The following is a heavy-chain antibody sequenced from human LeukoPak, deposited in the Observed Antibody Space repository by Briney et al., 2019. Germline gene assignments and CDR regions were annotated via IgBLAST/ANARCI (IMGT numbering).Heavy chain of an antibody. CDR2: IYTSGST. V-gene: IGHV4-4*07. CDR3: ARDAPGYCSSTSCQTTYNWFDP. CDR1: GGSISSYY. D-gene: IGHD2-2*01. J-gene: IGHJ5*02. Sequence: SETLSLTCTVSGGSISSYYWSWIRQPAGKGPEWIGRIYTSGSTNYNPSLKNRVTMSVDTSKNQFSLKLSSVTAADTAVYYCARDAPGYCSSTSCQTTYNWFDPWGQGTLVTVSS.